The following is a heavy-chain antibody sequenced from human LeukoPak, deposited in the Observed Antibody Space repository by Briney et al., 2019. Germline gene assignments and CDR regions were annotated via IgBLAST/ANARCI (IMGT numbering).Heavy chain of an antibody. CDR1: GFTFSSYS. CDR2: ISSASGSI. Sequence: GGSLRLSCAASGFTFSSYSMNWVRQAPGKGLEWVSYISSASGSIYYADSVKGRFTISRDNAKNSLFLQMNSLRAEDTAVYYCARLPAYCSSTSCYYGYWGRGTLVTVSS. CDR3: ARLPAYCSSTSCYYGY. D-gene: IGHD2-2*01. J-gene: IGHJ4*02. V-gene: IGHV3-48*04.